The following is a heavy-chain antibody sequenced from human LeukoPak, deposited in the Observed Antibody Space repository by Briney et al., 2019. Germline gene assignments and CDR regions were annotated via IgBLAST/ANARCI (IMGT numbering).Heavy chain of an antibody. CDR2: ISSSSSYI. J-gene: IGHJ4*02. V-gene: IGHV3-21*01. Sequence: PGGSLRLSCAASGFTFSSYSMNWVRQAPGKGLEWVSSISSSSSYIYYADSVKGRFTISRDNAKNSLYLQMNSLRAEDTAVYCCARDEDGYKPFDYWGQGTLVTVSS. D-gene: IGHD5-24*01. CDR3: ARDEDGYKPFDY. CDR1: GFTFSSYS.